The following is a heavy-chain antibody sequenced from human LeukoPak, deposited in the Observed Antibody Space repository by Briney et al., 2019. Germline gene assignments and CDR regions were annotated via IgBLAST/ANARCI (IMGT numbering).Heavy chain of an antibody. CDR3: ARDQSGAAAGLDY. J-gene: IGHJ4*02. CDR2: IYYSGST. D-gene: IGHD6-13*01. V-gene: IGHV4-59*12. Sequence: SETLSLTCTVSGGSISSYYWSWIRQPPGKGLEWIGYIYYSGSTNYNPSLKSRVTISVDTSKNQFSLKLSSVTAADTAVYYCARDQSGAAAGLDYWGQGTLVTVSS. CDR1: GGSISSYY.